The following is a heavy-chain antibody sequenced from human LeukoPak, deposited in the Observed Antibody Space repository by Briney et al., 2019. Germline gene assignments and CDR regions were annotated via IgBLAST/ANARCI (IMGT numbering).Heavy chain of an antibody. CDR1: GYTFTGYY. CDR3: ATDPSRGYCSSTSCYAGMRGGY. J-gene: IGHJ4*02. V-gene: IGHV1-2*06. D-gene: IGHD2-2*01. CDR2: INPNSGGT. Sequence: ASVKVSCKASGYTFTGYYMHWVRQAPGQGLEWMGRINPNSGGTNYAQKFQGRVTMTRDTSISTAYMELSRLRSDDTAVYYCATDPSRGYCSSTSCYAGMRGGYWGQGTLVTVSS.